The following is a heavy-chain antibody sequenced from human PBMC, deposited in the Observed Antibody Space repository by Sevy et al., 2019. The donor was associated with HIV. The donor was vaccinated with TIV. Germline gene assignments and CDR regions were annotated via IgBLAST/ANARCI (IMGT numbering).Heavy chain of an antibody. CDR2: TRNKANSYTT. J-gene: IGHJ6*02. V-gene: IGHV3-72*01. Sequence: GGSLRFSCAASGFTFSDHYMDWVRQAPGKGLEWVGRTRNKANSYTTKYAASVKGRFTISRDDSKNSLNLQRNSLKTEETAVYYCARASRRDYYYGMDVWGQGTTVTVSS. CDR1: GFTFSDHY. CDR3: ARASRRDYYYGMDV.